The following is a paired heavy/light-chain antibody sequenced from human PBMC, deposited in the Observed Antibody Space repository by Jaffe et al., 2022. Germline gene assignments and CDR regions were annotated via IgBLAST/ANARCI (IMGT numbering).Heavy chain of an antibody. D-gene: IGHD5-18*01. CDR3: ASGYGHHQAY. Sequence: QLHLQESGSGLVKPSQTLSLTCAVSGGSVTSGGYSWSWIRQPPGKGLEWIGYIYHSGRTYFNPSLKSRVTISVDGSKNHLSLNLTSVTAADTAVYFCASGYGHHQAYWGQGTLVTVSS. CDR1: GGSVTSGGYS. CDR2: IYHSGRT. J-gene: IGHJ4*02. V-gene: IGHV4-30-2*01.
Light chain of an antibody. V-gene: IGLV1-40*01. J-gene: IGLJ2*01. Sequence: QSVLTQPPSVSGAPGQRVTISCTGSSSNIGASYDVHWYQQFPGTAPKLLIYGNSNRPSGVPDRFSASKSGTSASLAITGLQAEDEADYYCQSYDSSDSWVVFGGGTKLTVL. CDR1: SSNIGASYD. CDR2: GNS. CDR3: QSYDSSDSWVV.